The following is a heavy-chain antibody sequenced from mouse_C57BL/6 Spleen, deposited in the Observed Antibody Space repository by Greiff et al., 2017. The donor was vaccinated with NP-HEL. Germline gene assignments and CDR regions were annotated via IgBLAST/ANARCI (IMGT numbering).Heavy chain of an antibody. J-gene: IGHJ2*01. D-gene: IGHD1-1*01. CDR1: GYTFTSYW. V-gene: IGHV1-50*01. Sequence: QVQLQQPGAELVKPGASVKLSCKASGYTFTSYWMQWVKQRPGQGLEWIGEIDPSDSYTNYNQKFKGKATLTVDTSYSTAYMQLSSLTSEDSAVYYCARPYYDYWGQSTTLTVSS. CDR2: IDPSDSYT. CDR3: ARPYYDY.